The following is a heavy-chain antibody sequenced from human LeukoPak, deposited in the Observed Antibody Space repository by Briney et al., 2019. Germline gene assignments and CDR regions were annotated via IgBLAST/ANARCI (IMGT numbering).Heavy chain of an antibody. D-gene: IGHD1-26*01. V-gene: IGHV1-2*06. CDR1: GYTFTSHG. J-gene: IGHJ4*02. CDR3: ARGGSYYYYFDY. CDR2: INPNSGGT. Sequence: GASVKVSCKASGYTFTSHGISWVRQAPGQGLEWMGRINPNSGGTNYAQKFQGRVTMTRDTSISTAYMELSRLRSDDTAVYYCARGGSYYYYFDYWGQGTLVTVSS.